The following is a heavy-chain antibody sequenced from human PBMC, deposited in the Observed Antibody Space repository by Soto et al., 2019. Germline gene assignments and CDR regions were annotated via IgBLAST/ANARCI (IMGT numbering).Heavy chain of an antibody. CDR2: IYGDNDK. CDR3: AHCTLNYDGDYDPGTSHVFDS. D-gene: IGHD4-17*01. J-gene: IGHJ4*02. Sequence: QITLKESGPSPVKPTQTLTVTCTFSGFSLSNSGVGVAWIRQPPGKALEWLALIYGDNDKGYSPSLKTMLTITKDTSKNQVVLTMTNMDPVDTATYYCAHCTLNYDGDYDPGTSHVFDSWGQGTLVIVSS. CDR1: GFSLSNSGVG. V-gene: IGHV2-5*02.